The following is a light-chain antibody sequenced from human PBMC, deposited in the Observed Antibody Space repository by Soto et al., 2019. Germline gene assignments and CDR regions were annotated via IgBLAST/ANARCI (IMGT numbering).Light chain of an antibody. CDR3: AAWDGSLSAVV. J-gene: IGLJ2*01. CDR2: SHN. V-gene: IGLV1-47*02. Sequence: QSVLTQPPSASGTPGQTVTISCSGSTSNIGSNYVYWYQQLPGTAPKLLIYSHNQRPSGVPDRFSGSKSGTSASLAISGLRSEDEADYYCAAWDGSLSAVVFGGGTKLTVL. CDR1: TSNIGSNY.